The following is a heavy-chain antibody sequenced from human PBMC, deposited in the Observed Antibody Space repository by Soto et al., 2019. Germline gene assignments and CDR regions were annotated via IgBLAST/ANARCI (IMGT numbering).Heavy chain of an antibody. D-gene: IGHD3-22*01. Sequence: SETLSLTCSVSGGSISTVGHYWTWIRQPPGKGLEWIGSIYHTGSTYYSKSLRSRLTMSVDTSKSQFSLRLSSVTAADTAVYYCARHGRNTMIAQLRHYAMDVWGQGATVTVSS. CDR3: ARHGRNTMIAQLRHYAMDV. CDR1: GGSISTVGHY. V-gene: IGHV4-31*03. CDR2: IYHTGST. J-gene: IGHJ6*02.